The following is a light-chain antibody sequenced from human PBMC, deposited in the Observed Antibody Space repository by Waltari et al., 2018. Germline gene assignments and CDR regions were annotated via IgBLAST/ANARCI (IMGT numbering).Light chain of an antibody. CDR1: SSDVGAYNF. V-gene: IGLV2-14*01. CDR3: SSYTTISTTV. CDR2: DVS. Sequence: QSALAQPASVSGSPGQSITISCTGTSSDVGAYNFVSWYQHPPGKAPKLILYDVSRWPSGVSNRFSGSKSGNTASLTISGLQAEDEADYYCSSYTTISTTVFGGGTKVTVL. J-gene: IGLJ2*01.